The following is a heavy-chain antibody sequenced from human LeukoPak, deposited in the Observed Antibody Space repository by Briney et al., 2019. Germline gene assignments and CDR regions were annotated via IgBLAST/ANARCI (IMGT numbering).Heavy chain of an antibody. CDR1: GFTFSSYW. J-gene: IGHJ6*03. CDR2: IEQDGSEK. D-gene: IGHD6-13*01. V-gene: IGHV3-7*01. CDR3: ARDGADSSSWYEHYYYMDV. Sequence: GGSLRLSCAASGFTFSSYWMSWVRQAPGKGLEWVANIEQDGSEKYYVDSVKGRFTISRDNAKNSLYLQMNSLRAEGTAVYYCARDGADSSSWYEHYYYMDVWGKGTTVTVSS.